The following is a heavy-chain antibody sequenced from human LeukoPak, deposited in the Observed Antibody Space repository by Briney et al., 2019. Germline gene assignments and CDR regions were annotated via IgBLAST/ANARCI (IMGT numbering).Heavy chain of an antibody. J-gene: IGHJ6*02. CDR2: INPSGGST. V-gene: IGHV1-46*01. CDR3: ARGGYSYDIHYYYGMDV. Sequence: RASVKVSCKASGYTFTSYYMHWVRQAPGQGLEWMGIINPSGGSTSYAQEFQGRVTMTRDTSTSTVYMELSSLRSEDTAVYYCARGGYSYDIHYYYGMDVWGQGTTVTVSS. CDR1: GYTFTSYY. D-gene: IGHD5-18*01.